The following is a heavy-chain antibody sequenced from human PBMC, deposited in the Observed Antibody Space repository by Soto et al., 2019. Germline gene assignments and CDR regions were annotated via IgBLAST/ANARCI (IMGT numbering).Heavy chain of an antibody. V-gene: IGHV3-23*01. D-gene: IGHD3-22*01. J-gene: IGHJ4*02. Sequence: GGSLRLSCAASGFNFVNYAMNWVRQAPGKGLEWVSGISVSGGSTFYSDSVKGRFTVCRDNSKKTVYLQMNSLRAEDTAAYFCAKGMYNYDSSGYRLFDYWGQGTLVTVSS. CDR1: GFNFVNYA. CDR3: AKGMYNYDSSGYRLFDY. CDR2: ISVSGGST.